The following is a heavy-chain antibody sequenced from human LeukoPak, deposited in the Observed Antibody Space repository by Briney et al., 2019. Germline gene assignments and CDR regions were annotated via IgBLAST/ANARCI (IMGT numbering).Heavy chain of an antibody. D-gene: IGHD5-12*01. CDR3: ARDPLPAGYPYYFDY. CDR2: ISYDGSNK. J-gene: IGHJ4*02. Sequence: PGGSLRLSCAASGFTFSSYAMHWVRQAPGKGLEWVAVISYDGSNKYYADSVKGRFTISRDNSKNTLYLQMNSLRAEDTAVYYCARDPLPAGYPYYFDYWGQGTLVTVSS. V-gene: IGHV3-30-3*01. CDR1: GFTFSSYA.